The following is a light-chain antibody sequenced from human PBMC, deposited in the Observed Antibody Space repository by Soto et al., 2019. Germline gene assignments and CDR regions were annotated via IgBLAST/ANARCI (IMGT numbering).Light chain of an antibody. CDR1: SSDVGAYNY. Sequence: QSALTQPASVSGSPGQSITISCTGTSSDVGAYNYVSWYQQHPGKAPKLIMYEVSNRPSGVSNRFSGSKSVNTASLTISGRRAEDEADYYCNSYTNSDTPVLFGGGTKLTVL. CDR2: EVS. J-gene: IGLJ2*01. CDR3: NSYTNSDTPVL. V-gene: IGLV2-14*01.